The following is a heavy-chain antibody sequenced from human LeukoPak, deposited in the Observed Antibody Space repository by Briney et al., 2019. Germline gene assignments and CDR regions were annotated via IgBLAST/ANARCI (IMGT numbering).Heavy chain of an antibody. J-gene: IGHJ4*02. V-gene: IGHV3-48*03. D-gene: IGHD3-16*01. CDR2: ISGNGDTI. CDR3: VSAYGGLLDY. CDR1: GFIFSSYE. Sequence: GGSLRLSCAASGFIFSSYEMNWVRQAPGKGLEWISYISGNGDTIYYADSVKGRFTISRDNRKNSLSLQMSSLRVEDTAVDYCVSAYGGLLDYWGQGTLVTVSS.